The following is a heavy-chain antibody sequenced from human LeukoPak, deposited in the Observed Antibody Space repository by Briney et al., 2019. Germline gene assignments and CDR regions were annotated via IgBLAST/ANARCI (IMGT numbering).Heavy chain of an antibody. CDR3: AITYYYGSGSYYKDDH. CDR1: GGSISSGSYY. J-gene: IGHJ4*02. V-gene: IGHV4-61*02. Sequence: SETLPLTCTVSGGSISSGSYYWSWIRQPAGKGLEWIGRIYTSGSTNYNPSLKSRVTISVDTSKNQFSLKLSSVTAADTAVYYCAITYYYGSGSYYKDDHWGQGTLVTVSS. D-gene: IGHD3-10*01. CDR2: IYTSGST.